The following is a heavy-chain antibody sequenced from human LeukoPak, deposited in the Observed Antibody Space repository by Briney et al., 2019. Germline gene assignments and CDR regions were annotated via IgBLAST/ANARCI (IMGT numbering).Heavy chain of an antibody. CDR3: ARDPARGYSYGALY. CDR2: IKEDGSRE. V-gene: IGHV3-7*01. J-gene: IGHJ4*02. D-gene: IGHD5-18*01. CDR1: GFTFSTYW. Sequence: GGSLRLSCAASGFTFSTYWMTWVRQAPGKGLEWVANIKEDGSREYYVDSVKGRFTISRDNAKNSLYLQMNSLRAEDTAVYYCARDPARGYSYGALYWGQGTLVTVSS.